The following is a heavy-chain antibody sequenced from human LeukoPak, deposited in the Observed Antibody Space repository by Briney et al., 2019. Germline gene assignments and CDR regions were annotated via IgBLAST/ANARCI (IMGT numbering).Heavy chain of an antibody. V-gene: IGHV1-2*02. D-gene: IGHD3-22*01. CDR1: GYTFTGYY. Sequence: ASVKVSCKASGYTFTGYYMHWVRQAPGQGLEWMGWINPNSGGTNYAQQFQGRLTMTRDTSISTAYMELSRLRSDDTAVYYCARVKTMIIVVSLFDYWGQGTLVTVSS. CDR2: INPNSGGT. J-gene: IGHJ4*02. CDR3: ARVKTMIIVVSLFDY.